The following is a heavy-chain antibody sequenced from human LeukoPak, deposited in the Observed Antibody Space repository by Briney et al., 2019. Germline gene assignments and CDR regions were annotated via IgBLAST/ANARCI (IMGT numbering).Heavy chain of an antibody. V-gene: IGHV1-2*02. D-gene: IGHD3-22*01. CDR1: GYTFTGYY. Sequence: ASVKVSCKASGYTFTGYYMHWVRQAPGQGLEWMGWINPNSGGTNYAQQFQGRLTMTRDTSISTAYMELSRLRSDDTAVYYCARVKTMIIVVSLFDYWGQGTLVTVSS. CDR2: INPNSGGT. J-gene: IGHJ4*02. CDR3: ARVKTMIIVVSLFDY.